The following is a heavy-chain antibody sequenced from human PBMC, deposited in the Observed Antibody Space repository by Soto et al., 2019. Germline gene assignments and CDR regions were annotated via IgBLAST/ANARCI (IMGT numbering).Heavy chain of an antibody. D-gene: IGHD2-21*01. V-gene: IGHV4-31*03. J-gene: IGHJ5*02. Sequence: TLSLTCTVSGDSINSDGYFGSWIRQHPGKGLEWIGSSHHFGATYYNPSLSSRLNMSMDTAKNQFSLNLNSVTAADTAVYFCARLICASYICYFAPWFDPWGRGTMVTFSS. CDR2: SHHFGAT. CDR3: ARLICASYICYFAPWFDP. CDR1: GDSINSDGYF.